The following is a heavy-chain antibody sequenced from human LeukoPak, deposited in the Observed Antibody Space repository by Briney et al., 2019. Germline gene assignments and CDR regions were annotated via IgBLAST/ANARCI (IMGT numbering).Heavy chain of an antibody. CDR1: GFTFSSYG. J-gene: IGHJ4*02. Sequence: PGGSLRLSCAASGFTFSSYGMHWVRQAPGKGLEWVSYISGSGSTIYYADSVKGRFTISRDNAKNSLYLQMNSLRAEDTAVYYCARRYCSSTSCLFDYWGQGTLVTVSS. CDR2: ISGSGSTI. D-gene: IGHD2-2*01. CDR3: ARRYCSSTSCLFDY. V-gene: IGHV3-48*04.